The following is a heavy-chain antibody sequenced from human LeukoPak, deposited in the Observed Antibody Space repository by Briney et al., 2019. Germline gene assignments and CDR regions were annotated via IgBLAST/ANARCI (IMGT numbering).Heavy chain of an antibody. J-gene: IGHJ4*02. CDR2: INPNSGGT. CDR1: GYTFTGYY. CDR3: ARDHIVVVVAATGPDY. Sequence: ASVKVSCKASGYTFTGYYMHWVRQAPGQGLEWMGWINPNSGGTNYAQKFQGRVTMTRDTSISTAYMELSRLRSDDTAVYYCARDHIVVVVAATGPDYWGQGTLVTVSS. V-gene: IGHV1-2*02. D-gene: IGHD2-15*01.